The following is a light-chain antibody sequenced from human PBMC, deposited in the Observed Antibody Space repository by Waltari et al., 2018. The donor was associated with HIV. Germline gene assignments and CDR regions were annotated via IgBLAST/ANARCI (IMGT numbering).Light chain of an antibody. CDR3: QQYGSSPWT. CDR2: GAS. V-gene: IGKV3-20*01. CDR1: QSFSSSY. J-gene: IGKJ1*01. Sequence: EIVLTPSPGTLSLSPGERATLPCRASQSFSSSYLAWYQQKPGQAPRLLIYGASSRATGIPDRFSGSGSGTDFTLTISRLEPEDFAVYYCQQYGSSPWTFGQGTKVEIK.